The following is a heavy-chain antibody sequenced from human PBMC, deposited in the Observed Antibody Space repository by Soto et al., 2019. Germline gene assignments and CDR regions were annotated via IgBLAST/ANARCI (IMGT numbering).Heavy chain of an antibody. D-gene: IGHD1-7*01. J-gene: IGHJ6*02. CDR3: AAEEAVRRNWNYVLGYYHSGMDV. CDR2: IVVGSGNT. Sequence: SVKVSCKASGFTVTSSAVQWVRQARGQRLEWIGWIVVGSGNTNYAQKFQERVTITRDMSTSTAYMELSSLRSEDTAVYYCAAEEAVRRNWNYVLGYYHSGMDVWGQGNTVTVSS. V-gene: IGHV1-58*01. CDR1: GFTVTSSA.